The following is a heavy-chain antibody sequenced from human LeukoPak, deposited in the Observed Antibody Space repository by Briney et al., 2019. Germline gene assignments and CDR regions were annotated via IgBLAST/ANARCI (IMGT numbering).Heavy chain of an antibody. CDR3: ARGGVPAALDY. V-gene: IGHV1-8*01. D-gene: IGHD2-2*01. CDR1: GYTFTSYD. Sequence: ASVKVSCKASGYTFTSYDINWVRQATGQGLEWMGWMNPDSGNTGYAQKFQGRVTMTRNTSISTAYMELSSLRSDDTAVYYRARGGVPAALDYWGQGTLVTVSS. CDR2: MNPDSGNT. J-gene: IGHJ4*02.